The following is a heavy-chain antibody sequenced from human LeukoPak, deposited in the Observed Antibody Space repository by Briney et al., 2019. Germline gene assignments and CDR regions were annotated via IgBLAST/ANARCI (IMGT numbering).Heavy chain of an antibody. Sequence: GGSLRLSCAASGFTFNSYSMNWVRQAPGKGLEWVSSISDSGSSIFYADSVKGRFTISRDSAKNSLYLQMNSLRAEDTAVYYCARDVAAIAGGYMDVWGKGSTVSV. CDR1: GFTFNSYS. J-gene: IGHJ6*03. V-gene: IGHV3-21*01. CDR3: ARDVAAIAGGYMDV. CDR2: ISDSGSSI. D-gene: IGHD2-15*01.